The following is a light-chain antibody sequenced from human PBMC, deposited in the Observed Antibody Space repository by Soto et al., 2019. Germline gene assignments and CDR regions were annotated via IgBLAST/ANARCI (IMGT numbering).Light chain of an antibody. CDR2: AND. V-gene: IGLV1-51*01. Sequence: QSVLTQPPSVSAAPGQTVSISCSGSSSNIGNNFVSWYQHLPGTAPKLLILANDKRPSGIPDRFSGSKSDTSATLGIIALQTGDGADYYFATWDTTLSVYVFGTGTKLTVL. J-gene: IGLJ1*01. CDR3: ATWDTTLSVYV. CDR1: SSNIGNNF.